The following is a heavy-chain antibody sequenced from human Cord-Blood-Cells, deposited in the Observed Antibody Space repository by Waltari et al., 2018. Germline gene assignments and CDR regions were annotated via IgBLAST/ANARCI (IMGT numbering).Heavy chain of an antibody. CDR2: IYSGGST. CDR1: GFTVSSNY. D-gene: IGHD6-13*01. Sequence: GESGGGLIQPGGSLRLSCAASGFTVSSNYMSWVRQAPGKGLEWVSVIYSGGSTYYADSVKGRFTISRDNSKNTLYLQMNSLRAEDTAVYYCAITKYSSSWYAFDIWGQGTMVTVSS. V-gene: IGHV3-53*01. CDR3: AITKYSSSWYAFDI. J-gene: IGHJ3*02.